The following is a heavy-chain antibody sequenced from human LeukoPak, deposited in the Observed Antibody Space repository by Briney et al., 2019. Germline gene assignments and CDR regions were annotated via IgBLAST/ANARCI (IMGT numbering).Heavy chain of an antibody. CDR1: GGSISSYY. CDR2: IHYSGST. J-gene: IGHJ5*02. V-gene: IGHV4-59*01. Sequence: PSETLSLTCTVSGGSISSYYWNWIRQPPGKGLEWFGYIHYSGSTNYNLSLKSRVTISLDTSKNQFSLKLSSVTAADTAVYYCARAGYYYDSSGFRWFDPWGQGTLVTVSS. D-gene: IGHD3-22*01. CDR3: ARAGYYYDSSGFRWFDP.